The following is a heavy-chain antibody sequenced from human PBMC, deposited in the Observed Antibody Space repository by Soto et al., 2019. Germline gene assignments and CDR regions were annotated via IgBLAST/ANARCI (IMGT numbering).Heavy chain of an antibody. CDR2: IWYDGSNK. J-gene: IGHJ4*02. CDR1: GFTFSSYG. V-gene: IGHV3-33*01. CDR3: ARDLGDCSSTSCQEAFDY. Sequence: QVQLVESGGGVVQPGRSLRLSCAASGFTFSSYGMHWVRQAPGKGLEWVAVIWYDGSNKYYADSVKGRFTISRDNSKNTLYLQMNSLRAEDTAVYYCARDLGDCSSTSCQEAFDYWGQGTLVIVSS. D-gene: IGHD2-2*01.